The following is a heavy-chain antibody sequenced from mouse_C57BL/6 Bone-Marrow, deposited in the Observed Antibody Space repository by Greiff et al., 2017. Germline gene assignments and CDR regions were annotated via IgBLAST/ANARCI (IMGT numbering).Heavy chain of an antibody. CDR1: GFSFNTYA. J-gene: IGHJ1*03. CDR3: VRDYYGSSRYWYFDV. CDR2: IRSKSNNYAT. Sequence: EVKLMESGGGLVQPKGSLKLSCAASGFSFNTYAMNWVRQAPGKGLEWVARIRSKSNNYATYYADSVKDRFTISRDDSESMLYLQMNNLKTEDTAMYYCVRDYYGSSRYWYFDVWGTGTTVTVSS. V-gene: IGHV10-1*01. D-gene: IGHD1-1*01.